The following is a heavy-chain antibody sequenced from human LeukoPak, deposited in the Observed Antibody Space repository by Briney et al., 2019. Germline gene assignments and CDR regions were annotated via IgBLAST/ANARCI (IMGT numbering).Heavy chain of an antibody. V-gene: IGHV1-46*01. D-gene: IGHD3-22*01. Sequence: ASVKVSCKASGXXFTSXXXXXVRQXPGQGXXXMGIINPSGGSTSYAQKFQGRVTMTRDTSTSTVYMELSSLRSEDTAVYYCARAFSGYHFDYWGQETLVTVSS. CDR1: GXXFTSXX. CDR2: INPSGGST. CDR3: ARAFSGYHFDY. J-gene: IGHJ4*02.